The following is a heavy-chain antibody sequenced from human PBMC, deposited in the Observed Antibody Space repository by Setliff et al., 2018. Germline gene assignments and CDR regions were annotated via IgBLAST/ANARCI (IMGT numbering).Heavy chain of an antibody. CDR2: IIPILGIA. V-gene: IGHV1-69*10. CDR3: ARERSSSWPTKYYFDY. D-gene: IGHD6-13*01. Sequence: GPSVTVSCKASGGTFSSYAISWVRQAPGQGLEWMGGIIPILGIANYAQKFQGRVTITADESTSTAYMELSSLRSEDTAVYYCARERSSSWPTKYYFDYWGQGTLVTVSS. J-gene: IGHJ4*02. CDR1: GGTFSSYA.